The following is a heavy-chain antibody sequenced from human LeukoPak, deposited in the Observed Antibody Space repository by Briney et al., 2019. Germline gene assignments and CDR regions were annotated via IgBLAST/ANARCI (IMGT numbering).Heavy chain of an antibody. J-gene: IGHJ3*02. D-gene: IGHD4-23*01. CDR3: AKGGVVTRGAFDI. Sequence: PGGSLRLSCAASGFSFSNYWMTWVRQAPGKGLEGVANIKQDGSDKYYVDSVEGRFTISRDNAKNSLYLQMNSLRAEDTAGYYCAKGGVVTRGAFDIWGQGTMVTVSS. CDR2: IKQDGSDK. CDR1: GFSFSNYW. V-gene: IGHV3-7*03.